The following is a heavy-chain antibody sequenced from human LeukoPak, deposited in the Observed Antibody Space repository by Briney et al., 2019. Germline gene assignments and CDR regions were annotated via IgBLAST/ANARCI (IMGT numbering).Heavy chain of an antibody. CDR2: MKSIVDGGTT. V-gene: IGHV3-15*01. Sequence: GGSLRLSRAGTGFIFSNAWMGWVRQAPGKGLEWVGRMKSIVDGGTTDYAATVKGRFTISRDDSKTTLYLQMHSLKTEDTAVYYCITDKPYRGLRTFDYWGQGTLVTVSS. J-gene: IGHJ4*02. CDR1: GFIFSNAW. CDR3: ITDKPYRGLRTFDY. D-gene: IGHD1-26*01.